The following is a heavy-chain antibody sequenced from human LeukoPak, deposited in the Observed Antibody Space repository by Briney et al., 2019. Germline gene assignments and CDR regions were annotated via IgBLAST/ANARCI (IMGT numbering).Heavy chain of an antibody. CDR3: ARDLNDQLNWLGGIYYYYYYMDV. J-gene: IGHJ6*03. Sequence: PGGSLRLSCAASGFTFSSYSMNWVRQAPGKGLEWVSSISSSSSYIYYADSVKGRFTISRDNAKNSLYLQMNSLRAEDTAVYYCARDLNDQLNWLGGIYYYYYYMDVWGKGTTVTISS. V-gene: IGHV3-21*01. CDR1: GFTFSSYS. CDR2: ISSSSSYI. D-gene: IGHD3-9*01.